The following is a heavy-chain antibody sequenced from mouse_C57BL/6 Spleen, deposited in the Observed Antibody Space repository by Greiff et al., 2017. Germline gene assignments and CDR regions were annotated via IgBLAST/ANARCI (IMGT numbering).Heavy chain of an antibody. J-gene: IGHJ2*01. Sequence: VQLQQSGAELVRPGASVKLSCTASGFNIKDDYMHWVKQRPEQGLEWIGWIDPENGDTEYASKFQGKATITADTSSNTAYLQLSSLTSEDTAVYYCTTAEELRRAFDDWGKGTTLTVSS. CDR1: GFNIKDDY. V-gene: IGHV14-4*01. D-gene: IGHD2-4*01. CDR2: IDPENGDT. CDR3: TTAEELRRAFDD.